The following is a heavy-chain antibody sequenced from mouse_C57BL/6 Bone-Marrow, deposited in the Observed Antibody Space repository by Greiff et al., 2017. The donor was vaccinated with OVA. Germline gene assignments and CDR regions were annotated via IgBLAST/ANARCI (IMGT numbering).Heavy chain of an antibody. V-gene: IGHV3-3*01. CDR3: ARGGDGNHRYFDV. Sequence: DVMLVESGPSLVRPSQTLSLTCTVTGFSINSDCYWIWIRQFPGNKLEYIGYTFYSGITYYNPSLESRTYITRDTSKNQFSLKLSSVTTEDIAPYFWARGGDGNHRYFDVWGTGTTVTVSS. D-gene: IGHD2-1*01. CDR2: TFYSGIT. J-gene: IGHJ1*03. CDR1: GFSINSDCY.